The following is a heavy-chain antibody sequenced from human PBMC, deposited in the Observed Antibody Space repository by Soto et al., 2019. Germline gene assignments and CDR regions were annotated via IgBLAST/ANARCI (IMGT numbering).Heavy chain of an antibody. CDR2: IYYSGST. D-gene: IGHD5-12*01. J-gene: IGHJ4*02. CDR3: ARTKPLSGYDYPYYFDF. Sequence: PSETLSLTCTVSGGSISSYYCSWIRQPPGKGLEWIGYIYYSGSTNYNPSLKSRVTVSVDTSKNQFSLKLSSVTAADTAVYYCARTKPLSGYDYPYYFDFWGQGTLVTVSS. CDR1: GGSISSYY. V-gene: IGHV4-59*01.